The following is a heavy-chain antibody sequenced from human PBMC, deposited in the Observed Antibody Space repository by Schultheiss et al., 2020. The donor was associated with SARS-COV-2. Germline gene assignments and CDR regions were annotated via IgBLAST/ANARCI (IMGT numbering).Heavy chain of an antibody. J-gene: IGHJ6*02. CDR1: GGSISSGGYY. Sequence: SETLSLTCTVSGGSISSGGYYWSWIRQPPGKGLEWIGYIYYSGSTNYNPSLKSRVTISVDTSKNQFSLKLSSVTAADTAVYYCARVGDPTQERYSGYELDYYYGMDVWGQGTTVTVSS. CDR3: ARVGDPTQERYSGYELDYYYGMDV. D-gene: IGHD5-12*01. CDR2: IYYSGST. V-gene: IGHV4-61*08.